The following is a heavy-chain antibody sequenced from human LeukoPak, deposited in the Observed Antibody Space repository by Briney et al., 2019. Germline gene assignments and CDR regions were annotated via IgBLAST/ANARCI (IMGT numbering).Heavy chain of an antibody. D-gene: IGHD2/OR15-2a*01. CDR3: ARAGYYGDDAFDL. V-gene: IGHV3-7*01. CDR2: IRQDGSEK. CDR1: GFIIGSYW. Sequence: GGSLRLSCVASGFIIGSYWMSWVRQAPGKGLEWVANIRQDGSEKYYVDSVKGRLTISRDNAKKSLYLQMNNLTAADTAIYYCARAGYYGDDAFDLWGQGTRVTVSS. J-gene: IGHJ3*01.